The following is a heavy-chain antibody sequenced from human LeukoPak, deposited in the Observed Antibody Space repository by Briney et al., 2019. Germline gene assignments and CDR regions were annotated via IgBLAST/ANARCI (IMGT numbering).Heavy chain of an antibody. V-gene: IGHV4-59*08. Sequence: SETLSLTCTVSGGSINRYYWSWIRQPPGKGLEWIGYIYYSGNTNYHPSLKSRVTISVDTSQNQFSLNLSSVTAADTAVYYWARVRYRAYVPRYVFDYWGQGTLVTVSS. CDR1: GGSINRYY. CDR3: ARVRYRAYVPRYVFDY. D-gene: IGHD5-12*01. J-gene: IGHJ4*02. CDR2: IYYSGNT.